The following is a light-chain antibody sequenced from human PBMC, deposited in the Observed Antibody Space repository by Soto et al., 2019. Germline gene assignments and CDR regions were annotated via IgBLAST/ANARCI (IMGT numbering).Light chain of an antibody. V-gene: IGKV3-11*01. CDR3: QQRSNWTLT. J-gene: IGKJ4*01. Sequence: IVMTHSPATLSVSPGEIATLSFRASQSVSSNLAWYQQKPGQAPRLLIYDASNTATGIPARFSGSGSGTDFTLTISSLEPEDFAVYYCQQRSNWTLTFGGGTKVDIK. CDR2: DAS. CDR1: QSVSSN.